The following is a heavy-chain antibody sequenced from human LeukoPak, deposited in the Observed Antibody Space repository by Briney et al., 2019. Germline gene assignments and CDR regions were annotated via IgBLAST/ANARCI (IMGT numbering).Heavy chain of an antibody. CDR1: GGSISSGSYY. D-gene: IGHD6-13*01. Sequence: PSQTLSLTCTVSGGSISSGSYYWSWIRQPAGKGLEWIGRIYTSGSTNYNPSLKSQVTISVDTSKNQFSLKLSSVTAADTAVYYCARGHSSSWYSGAFDIWGQGTMVTVSS. V-gene: IGHV4-61*02. CDR2: IYTSGST. J-gene: IGHJ3*02. CDR3: ARGHSSSWYSGAFDI.